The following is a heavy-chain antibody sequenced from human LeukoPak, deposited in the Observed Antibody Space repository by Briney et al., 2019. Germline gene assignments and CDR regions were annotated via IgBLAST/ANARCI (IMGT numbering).Heavy chain of an antibody. CDR2: IIPIFGTA. CDR1: GGTFSSYA. V-gene: IGHV1-69*06. Sequence: SVKVSCKASGGTFSSYAISWVRQAPGQGFEWMGGIIPIFGTANYAQKFQGRVTITADKSTSTAYMELSSLRSEETAVYYCARGYNDYGDYVYGDWGQGTLVTVSS. D-gene: IGHD4-17*01. CDR3: ARGYNDYGDYVYGD. J-gene: IGHJ4*02.